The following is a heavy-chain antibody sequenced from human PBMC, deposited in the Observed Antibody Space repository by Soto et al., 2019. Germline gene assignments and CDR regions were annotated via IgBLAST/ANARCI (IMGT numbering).Heavy chain of an antibody. CDR3: AKDKETSSPGAFDI. D-gene: IGHD6-13*01. Sequence: GGSLRLSCAGSGFTFDDYAMHWVRQAPGKGLEWVSGISWNSGSIGYADSVKGRFTISRDNAKNSLYLQMNSLRAEDTALYYCAKDKETSSPGAFDIWGQGTMVTVSS. CDR1: GFTFDDYA. CDR2: ISWNSGSI. J-gene: IGHJ3*02. V-gene: IGHV3-9*01.